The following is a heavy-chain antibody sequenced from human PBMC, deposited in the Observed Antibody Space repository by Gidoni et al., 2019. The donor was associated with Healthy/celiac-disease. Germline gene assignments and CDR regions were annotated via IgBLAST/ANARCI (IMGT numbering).Heavy chain of an antibody. CDR1: GGSISSGGYY. D-gene: IGHD3-22*01. V-gene: IGHV4-31*03. J-gene: IGHJ3*02. CDR2: IYYSGST. CDR3: ARQYYDSSGLSDAFDI. Sequence: QVQLQESGPGLVKPSQTLSLTCPVSGGSISSGGYYWSWIRQHPGKGLEWIGYIYYSGSTYYNPSLKSRVTISVDTSKNQFSLKLSSVTAADTAVYYCARQYYDSSGLSDAFDIWGQGTMVTVSS.